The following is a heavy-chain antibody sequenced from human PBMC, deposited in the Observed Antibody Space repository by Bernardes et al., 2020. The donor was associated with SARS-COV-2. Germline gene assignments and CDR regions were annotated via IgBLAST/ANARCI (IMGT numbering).Heavy chain of an antibody. Sequence: GSLRLSCAVSGFTFSSYWMAWVRQAPGKGLEWVANIKEDGSEKNYVDSVRGRFTISRDNAKNSLYLQMNSLRAEDTAMYYCARDPKVTTYYYGMDVWGQGTTVTVSS. V-gene: IGHV3-7*03. D-gene: IGHD4-17*01. J-gene: IGHJ6*02. CDR2: IKEDGSEK. CDR3: ARDPKVTTYYYGMDV. CDR1: GFTFSSYW.